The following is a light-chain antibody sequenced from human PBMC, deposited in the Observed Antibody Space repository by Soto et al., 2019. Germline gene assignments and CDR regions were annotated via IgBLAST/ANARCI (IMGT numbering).Light chain of an antibody. CDR2: DAS. J-gene: IGKJ2*01. V-gene: IGKV1-5*01. CDR1: QSISSW. CDR3: QQYNSYSST. Sequence: DIQMTQSPSTLSASVGDRVTITCRASQSISSWLAWYQQKPGKAPKLLIYDASSLESGVPARFRGSGSGTEFPLTISSLQPDDFATYYCQQYNSYSSTFGQGTKLEIK.